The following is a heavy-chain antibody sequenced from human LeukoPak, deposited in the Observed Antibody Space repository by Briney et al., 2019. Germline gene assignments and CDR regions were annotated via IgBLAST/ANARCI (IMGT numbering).Heavy chain of an antibody. V-gene: IGHV4-61*02. CDR1: GGSISSGSYY. Sequence: SETLSLTCTVSGGSISSGSYYWSWIRQPARKGLEWIGRIYTSGSTNYNPSLKSRVTISVDTSKNQFSLKLSSVTAADTAVYYCARDPRPSTGNYYYYYMDVWGKGTTVTVSS. J-gene: IGHJ6*03. CDR2: IYTSGST. CDR3: ARDPRPSTGNYYYYYMDV. D-gene: IGHD4-11*01.